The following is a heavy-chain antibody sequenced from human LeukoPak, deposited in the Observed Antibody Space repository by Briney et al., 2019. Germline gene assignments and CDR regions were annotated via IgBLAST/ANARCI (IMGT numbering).Heavy chain of an antibody. Sequence: GGSLRLSCAASGFTFSDYYMSWIRQAPGKGLEWVSYISSSGSTIYYADSVKGRFTISRDNAKNSLYLQMNSLRAEDTAVYYCARNIGTMIVVVRGEDYFDYWGQGTLVTVSS. D-gene: IGHD3-22*01. CDR2: ISSSGSTI. CDR1: GFTFSDYY. J-gene: IGHJ4*02. CDR3: ARNIGTMIVVVRGEDYFDY. V-gene: IGHV3-11*04.